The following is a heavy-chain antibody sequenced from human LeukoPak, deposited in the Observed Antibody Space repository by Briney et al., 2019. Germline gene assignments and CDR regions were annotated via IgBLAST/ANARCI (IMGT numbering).Heavy chain of an antibody. CDR1: GGTFSSYA. Sequence: ASVKVSCKASGGTFSSYAISWVRQAPGQGLEWMGGIIPIFGTANYARKFQGRVTITTDESTSTAYMELSSLRSEDTAVYYCAREAFCTNGVCNLAYWGQGTLVTVSS. CDR2: IIPIFGTA. J-gene: IGHJ4*02. V-gene: IGHV1-69*05. CDR3: AREAFCTNGVCNLAY. D-gene: IGHD2-8*01.